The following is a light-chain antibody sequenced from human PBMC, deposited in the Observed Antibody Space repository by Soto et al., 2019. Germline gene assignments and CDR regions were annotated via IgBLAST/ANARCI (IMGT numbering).Light chain of an antibody. V-gene: IGKV1-5*01. Sequence: DIQMAQSPSSLSASVGDSVTITCRASQSITIWLAWYQQEPGKAPKLLIYDASSLEGGVPSRFSGSGSGTEFTLTISGLQPDDFATYYCQQYNSFSWTFGQGTKVDI. CDR3: QQYNSFSWT. CDR1: QSITIW. J-gene: IGKJ1*01. CDR2: DAS.